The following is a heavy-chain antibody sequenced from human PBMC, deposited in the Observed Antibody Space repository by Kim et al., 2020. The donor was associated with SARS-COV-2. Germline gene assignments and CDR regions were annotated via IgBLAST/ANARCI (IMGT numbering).Heavy chain of an antibody. J-gene: IGHJ4*02. CDR3: AKDGARYSYGYNQYYFDY. V-gene: IGHV3-30*18. CDR1: GFTFSSYG. Sequence: GGSLRLSCAASGFTFSSYGMHWVRQAPGKGLEWVAVISYDGSNKYYADSVKGRFTISRDNYKNTLYLQMNSLRAEDTAVYYCAKDGARYSYGYNQYYFDYWGQGTLVTVSS. D-gene: IGHD5-18*01. CDR2: ISYDGSNK.